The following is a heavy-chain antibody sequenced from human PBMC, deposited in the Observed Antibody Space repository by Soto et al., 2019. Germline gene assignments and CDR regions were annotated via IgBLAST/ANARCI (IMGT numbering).Heavy chain of an antibody. J-gene: IGHJ6*02. CDR2: ISPYNDYT. CDR3: ARGGYYDNFWKKFNYYGLDV. D-gene: IGHD3-16*01. Sequence: QVQLVQSAAEVKKPGASVKVTCKASGYTFIRYGITWVRQAPGQGLEWVGWISPYNDYTEYAQKFHGRVTMTTDKSSRTVTMALRGLRSDDTAVYYCARGGYYDNFWKKFNYYGLDVWGQGTTVTVSS. CDR1: GYTFIRYG. V-gene: IGHV1-18*01.